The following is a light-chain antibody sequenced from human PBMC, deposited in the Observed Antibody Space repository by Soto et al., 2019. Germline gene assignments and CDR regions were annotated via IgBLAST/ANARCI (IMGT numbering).Light chain of an antibody. CDR3: QQRFDWPKIT. J-gene: IGKJ5*01. CDR2: AAS. V-gene: IGKV3-11*01. Sequence: EIVLTQSPATLSLSPGARVTLSCRASLSVSNYLAWYQQKPGQAPRLLVSAASNRATGIPARFSGSGSGTDFTLNISSLEPEDFGVFYCQQRFDWPKITFGQGTRLEIK. CDR1: LSVSNY.